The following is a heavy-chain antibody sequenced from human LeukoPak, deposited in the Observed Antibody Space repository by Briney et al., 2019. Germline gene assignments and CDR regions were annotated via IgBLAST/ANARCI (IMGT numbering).Heavy chain of an antibody. Sequence: SETLSLTCAVYGGSFSGYYWSWIRQPPGKGLEWIGAINHSGSTNYNPSLKSRVTISVDTSKNQLSLKLSSVTAADTAVYYCARVSRSTSCYDYWGQGTLVTVSS. V-gene: IGHV4-34*01. D-gene: IGHD2-2*01. CDR3: ARVSRSTSCYDY. CDR2: INHSGST. CDR1: GGSFSGYY. J-gene: IGHJ4*02.